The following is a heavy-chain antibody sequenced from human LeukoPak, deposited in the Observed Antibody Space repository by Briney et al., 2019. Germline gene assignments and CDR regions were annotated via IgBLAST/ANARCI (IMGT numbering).Heavy chain of an antibody. CDR1: GGSISSYY. CDR3: ARSPVAATPTPFDY. CDR2: IYTSGST. V-gene: IGHV4-4*07. J-gene: IGHJ4*02. D-gene: IGHD2-15*01. Sequence: SETLSLTCTVSGGSISSYYWSWIRQPAGKGLEWIGRIYTSGSTNYNPSPKSRVTISVDKSKNQFSLKLSSVTAADTAVYYCARSPVAATPTPFDYWGQGTLVTVSS.